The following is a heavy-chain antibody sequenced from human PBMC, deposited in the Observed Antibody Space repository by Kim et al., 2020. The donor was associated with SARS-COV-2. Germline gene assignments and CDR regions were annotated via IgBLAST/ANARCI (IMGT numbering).Heavy chain of an antibody. V-gene: IGHV5-51*01. D-gene: IGHD6-13*01. CDR3: ARHLLGIYSSSPDY. Sequence: SPSFQGQVTISADKSISTAYLQWSSLKASDTAMYYCARHLLGIYSSSPDYWGQGTLVTVSS. J-gene: IGHJ4*02.